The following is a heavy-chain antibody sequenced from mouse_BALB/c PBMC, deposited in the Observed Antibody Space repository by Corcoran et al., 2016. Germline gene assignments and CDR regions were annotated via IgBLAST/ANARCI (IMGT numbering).Heavy chain of an antibody. CDR1: GYSFTSYY. Sequence: EIQLQQSGPELMKPGASVKISCKASGYSFTSYYMHWVKQSHGKSLEWIGYIDPFNGGTSYNQKFKGKATLTVDKSSSTAYMHLSSLTSEDSAVYYCAVTGTGYAMDYWGQGTSVTVSS. CDR3: AVTGTGYAMDY. D-gene: IGHD4-1*01. CDR2: IDPFNGGT. V-gene: IGHV1S135*01. J-gene: IGHJ4*01.